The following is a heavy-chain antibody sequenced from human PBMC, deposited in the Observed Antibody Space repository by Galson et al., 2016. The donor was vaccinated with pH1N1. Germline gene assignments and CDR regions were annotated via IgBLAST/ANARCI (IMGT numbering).Heavy chain of an antibody. V-gene: IGHV3-74*01. CDR2: IYDDGSRT. D-gene: IGHD2-15*01. CDR1: GFIFSSHW. CDR3: ARGDRIGYFVDL. Sequence: SLRLSCAASGFIFSSHWIHWVRQAPGKGLVWISRIYDDGSRTNYADSVADRFIISRDNAKDTVYLQMTRLTADDTGVYYCARGDRIGYFVDLWGQGTQVTVSS. J-gene: IGHJ5*02.